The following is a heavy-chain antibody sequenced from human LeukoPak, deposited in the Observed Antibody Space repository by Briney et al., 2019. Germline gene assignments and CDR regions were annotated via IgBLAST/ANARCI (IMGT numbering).Heavy chain of an antibody. CDR3: ARGKQYAVDY. D-gene: IGHD6-19*01. CDR2: IYTSGST. J-gene: IGHJ4*02. V-gene: IGHV4-4*07. CDR1: GGSISGTYY. Sequence: PSETLSLTCTVSGGSISGTYYWSWIRPPAGKGLEWIGRIYTSGSTNYDPSLKSRVTISVDKSNNQFSLMLSSVTAADTAVYYCARGKQYAVDYWGQGILVTVSP.